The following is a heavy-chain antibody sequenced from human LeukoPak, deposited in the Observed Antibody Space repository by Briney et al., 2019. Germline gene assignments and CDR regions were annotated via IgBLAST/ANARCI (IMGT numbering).Heavy chain of an antibody. J-gene: IGHJ6*02. Sequence: PSETLSLTCTVSGGSISSGGYYWSWIRQHPGKGLEWIGYIYYSGSTYYNPSLKSRVTISVDTPKNQFSLKLSSVTAADTAVYYCARDYYDSSGYYYYYYGMDVWGQGTTVTVSS. V-gene: IGHV4-31*03. CDR1: GGSISSGGYY. CDR2: IYYSGST. CDR3: ARDYYDSSGYYYYYYGMDV. D-gene: IGHD3-22*01.